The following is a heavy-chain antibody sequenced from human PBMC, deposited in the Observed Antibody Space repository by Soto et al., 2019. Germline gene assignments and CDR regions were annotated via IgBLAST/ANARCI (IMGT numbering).Heavy chain of an antibody. CDR2: IWYDGSNK. D-gene: IGHD6-19*01. V-gene: IGHV3-33*01. Sequence: QVQLVESGGGVVQPGRSLRLSCAASGFTFSSHGMHWVRQAPGKGLEWVAVIWYDGSNKYYADSVKGRFTISRDDSKHMVYLQMNSLRAEDTAVYYCVRDGWYSIQAPYWGQGTLVTVSS. CDR1: GFTFSSHG. CDR3: VRDGWYSIQAPY. J-gene: IGHJ4*02.